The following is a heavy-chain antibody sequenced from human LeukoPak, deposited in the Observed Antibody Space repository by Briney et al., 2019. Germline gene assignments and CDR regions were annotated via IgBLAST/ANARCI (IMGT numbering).Heavy chain of an antibody. Sequence: SVKVSCKASGGTFSSYAISWVRQAPGQGLEWMGGIIPIFGTANYAQKFQGRVTITADKSTSTAYMELSSLRSEDTAVYYCAGVDIDYCYYYMDVWGKGTTVTVSS. D-gene: IGHD5-12*01. J-gene: IGHJ6*03. CDR2: IIPIFGTA. V-gene: IGHV1-69*06. CDR3: AGVDIDYCYYYMDV. CDR1: GGTFSSYA.